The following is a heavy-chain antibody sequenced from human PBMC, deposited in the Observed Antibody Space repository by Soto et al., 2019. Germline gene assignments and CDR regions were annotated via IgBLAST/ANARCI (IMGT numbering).Heavy chain of an antibody. J-gene: IGHJ6*04. CDR1: GGSISSGDYY. CDR2: IYYSGST. CDR3: GGGSRFYNGWGSTPPGISGRDV. Sequence: PSETLSLTCTVSGGSISSGDYYWSWIRQPPGKGLEWIGYIYYSGSTYYNPSLKSRVTISVDTSKNQFSLKLSSVTAADTAVYYWGGGSRFYNGWGSTPPGISGRDVGGKGTTVPVSS. D-gene: IGHD3-10*01. V-gene: IGHV4-30-4*03.